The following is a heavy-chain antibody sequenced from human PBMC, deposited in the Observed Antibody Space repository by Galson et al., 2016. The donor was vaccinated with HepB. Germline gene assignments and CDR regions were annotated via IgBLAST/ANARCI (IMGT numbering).Heavy chain of an antibody. Sequence: SLRLSCAASGFSFSGYGMVWVRQAPGKGLEWVSSIIGSGATTHYADSVMGRFSIPRENSKNTLYLQMNSLRDEDTAVYFCAKGEDDYGDPDHFDYWGQGTLVAVSS. CDR1: GFSFSGYG. D-gene: IGHD4-17*01. J-gene: IGHJ4*02. V-gene: IGHV3-23*01. CDR3: AKGEDDYGDPDHFDY. CDR2: IIGSGATT.